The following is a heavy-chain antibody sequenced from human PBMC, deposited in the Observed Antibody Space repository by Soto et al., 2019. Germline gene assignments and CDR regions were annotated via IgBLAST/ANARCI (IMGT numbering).Heavy chain of an antibody. J-gene: IGHJ5*02. CDR1: GFTFSDYA. V-gene: IGHV3-48*01. Sequence: EVQLVESGGGMVQPGGSLRLSCAGSGFTFSDYAMTWVRQAPGKGLEWLSYIDFDSSPIRYADSVMGRFTVFRDNAKDSLYLQMNSLRPEDTAIYYCARGLGSSWFFHWGPGTLVTVSS. CDR2: IDFDSSPI. CDR3: ARGLGSSWFFH. D-gene: IGHD6-13*01.